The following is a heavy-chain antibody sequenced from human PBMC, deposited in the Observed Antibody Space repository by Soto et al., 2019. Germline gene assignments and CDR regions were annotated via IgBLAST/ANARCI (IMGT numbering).Heavy chain of an antibody. CDR1: GFTFSSYG. CDR3: EGDAGRRGGGLGDTATNGMDV. D-gene: IGHD5-18*01. CDR2: IWYDGSNK. Sequence: PGGSLRLSCAASGFTFSSYGMHWVRQAPGKGLEWVAVIWYDGSNKYYADSVKGRFTISRDNSKNTLYLQMNSLRAEDTAVYYCEGDAGRRGGGLGDTATNGMDVWGQGTTVTVSS. V-gene: IGHV3-33*08. J-gene: IGHJ6*02.